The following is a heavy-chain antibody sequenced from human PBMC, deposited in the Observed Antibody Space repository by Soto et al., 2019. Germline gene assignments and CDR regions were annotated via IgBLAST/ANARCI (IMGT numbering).Heavy chain of an antibody. Sequence: GGSLRLSCAASGFTFSSYSMNWVRQAPGKGLEWVSSISSSSSYIYYADSVKGRFTISRDNAKNSLYLQMNSLRAEDTAVYYCARDVYGALWFGEFIDYWGQGTLVTVSS. CDR3: ARDVYGALWFGEFIDY. CDR2: ISSSSSYI. D-gene: IGHD3-10*01. CDR1: GFTFSSYS. J-gene: IGHJ4*02. V-gene: IGHV3-21*01.